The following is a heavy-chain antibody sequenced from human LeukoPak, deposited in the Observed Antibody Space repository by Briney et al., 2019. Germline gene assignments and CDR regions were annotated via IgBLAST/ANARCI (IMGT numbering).Heavy chain of an antibody. CDR2: IYYSGGT. Sequence: PSETLSLTCTVSGGSISSYYWSWIRQPPGKGLEWIGYIYYSGGTNYNPSLKSRVTISVDTSKNQFSLKLSSVTAADTAVYYCARNPGYSSSWCDYWGQGTLVTVSS. V-gene: IGHV4-59*01. D-gene: IGHD6-13*01. CDR1: GGSISSYY. CDR3: ARNPGYSSSWCDY. J-gene: IGHJ4*02.